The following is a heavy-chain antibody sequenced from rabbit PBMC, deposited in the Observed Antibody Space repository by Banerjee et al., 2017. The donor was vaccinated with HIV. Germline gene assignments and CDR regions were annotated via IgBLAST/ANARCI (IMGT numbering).Heavy chain of an antibody. CDR2: IDTNDGDT. CDR1: GIDFSYGYW. Sequence: EQLEESGGGLVKPGGTLTLTCKASGIDFSYGYWICWVRQAPGKGLEWIACIDTNDGDTVYANWPKGRFTISKPSSTTVTLQMTSLTAADTATYFCARNYVNAFDPWGPGTLVTVS. CDR3: ARNYVNAFDP. D-gene: IGHD1-1*01. V-gene: IGHV1S45*01. J-gene: IGHJ2*01.